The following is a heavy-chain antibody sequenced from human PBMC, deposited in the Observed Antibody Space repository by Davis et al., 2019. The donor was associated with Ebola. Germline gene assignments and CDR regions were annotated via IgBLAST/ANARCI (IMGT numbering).Heavy chain of an antibody. V-gene: IGHV3-49*04. CDR1: GFTFGDYA. CDR2: IRSKACGGTT. D-gene: IGHD2-2*02. CDR3: TRDACSTSCYRGYYYYGMDV. J-gene: IGHJ6*02. Sequence: GESLKISCAASGFTFGDYAMSWVRQAPGKGLEWVGFIRSKACGGTTEYAASVKGRFTISRDDSKSIAYLQMNSLKTEDTAVYYCTRDACSTSCYRGYYYYGMDVWGQGTTVTVSS.